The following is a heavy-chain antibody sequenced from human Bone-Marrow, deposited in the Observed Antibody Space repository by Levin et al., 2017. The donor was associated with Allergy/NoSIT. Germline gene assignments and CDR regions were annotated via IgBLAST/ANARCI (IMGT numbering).Heavy chain of an antibody. Sequence: QPGGSLRLSCAVSGFTVYNNFMSWVRQAPGKGLEWVSFVYSGGTTHYADSVKGRFTISRDKSKNTLYLQMNSLRVEDTAVYYCARAPSPGANWGQGTLVTVSS. CDR1: GFTVYNNF. D-gene: IGHD2-8*02. CDR2: VYSGGTT. V-gene: IGHV3-53*01. J-gene: IGHJ4*02. CDR3: ARAPSPGAN.